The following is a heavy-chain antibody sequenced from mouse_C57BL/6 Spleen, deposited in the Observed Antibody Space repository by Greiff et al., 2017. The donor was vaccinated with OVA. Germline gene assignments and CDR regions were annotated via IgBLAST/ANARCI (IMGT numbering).Heavy chain of an antibody. CDR2: FYPGSGSI. CDR1: GYTFTEYT. Sequence: QVQLQQSGAELVKPGASVKLSCTASGYTFTEYTIHWVKQRSGQGLEWIGWFYPGSGSIKYNENFKDKATLTAAKSSSTVYMELSRLTSEASAVYFGASHEVLYGSSPVFDVWGTGTTVTVSS. CDR3: ASHEVLYGSSPVFDV. J-gene: IGHJ1*03. D-gene: IGHD1-1*01. V-gene: IGHV1-62-2*01.